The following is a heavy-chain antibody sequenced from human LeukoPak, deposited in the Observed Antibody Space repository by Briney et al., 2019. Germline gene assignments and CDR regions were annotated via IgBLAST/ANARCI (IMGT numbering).Heavy chain of an antibody. CDR2: ITGSGGTT. J-gene: IGHJ4*02. V-gene: IGHV3-23*01. CDR3: AKIQGYFDY. CDR1: GFTFSIYG. Sequence: GGSLRLSSAASGFTFSIYGMSWVRQAPGKGPQWVSAITGSGGTTYYADSVKGRFTISRDNSKNTLYLQMNSLRAEDTAVYYCAKIQGYFDYWGQGNLVTVSS.